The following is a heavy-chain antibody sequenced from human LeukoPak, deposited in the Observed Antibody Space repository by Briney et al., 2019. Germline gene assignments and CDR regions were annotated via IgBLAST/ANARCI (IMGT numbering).Heavy chain of an antibody. Sequence: ASVKVSCKASGYTFTGYYMHWVRQAPGQGLEWMGWINPNSGGTNYAQKFQGRVTTTRDTSISTAYMELSRLRSDDTAVYYCARERRIAAAGGSFNYWGQGTLVTVSS. CDR2: INPNSGGT. V-gene: IGHV1-2*02. CDR1: GYTFTGYY. D-gene: IGHD6-13*01. J-gene: IGHJ4*02. CDR3: ARERRIAAAGGSFNY.